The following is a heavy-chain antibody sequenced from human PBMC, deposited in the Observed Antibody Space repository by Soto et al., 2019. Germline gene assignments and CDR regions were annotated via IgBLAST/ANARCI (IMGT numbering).Heavy chain of an antibody. CDR1: GYTFTSYG. J-gene: IGHJ4*02. D-gene: IGHD3-22*01. V-gene: IGHV1-18*01. Sequence: ASVKVSCKASGYTFTSYGLSWVRQAPGQGLEWMGRISAYNYNTNYAQKLQGRVTMTRDTSRSTAYMELSSLRSEDTAVYYCAKGVGGGGYWLDYWGQGTLVTVSS. CDR2: ISAYNYNT. CDR3: AKGVGGGGYWLDY.